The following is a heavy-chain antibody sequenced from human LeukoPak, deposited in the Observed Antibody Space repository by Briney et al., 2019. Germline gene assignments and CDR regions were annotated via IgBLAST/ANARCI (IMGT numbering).Heavy chain of an antibody. CDR2: IYHTRST. D-gene: IGHD5-18*01. V-gene: IGHV4-38-2*02. CDR3: ARVSGGGSYALDV. Sequence: SETLSLTCIVSGYSISSGYYWGWIRQPPGKGLEWIGSIYHTRSTYYNPSLKSRVTISIDTSKNQFSLILTSVTAADTAVYYCARVSGGGSYALDVWGKGTTVTVSS. CDR1: GYSISSGYY. J-gene: IGHJ6*04.